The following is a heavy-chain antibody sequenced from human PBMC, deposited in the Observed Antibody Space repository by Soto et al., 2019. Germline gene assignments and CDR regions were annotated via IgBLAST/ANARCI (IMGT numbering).Heavy chain of an antibody. D-gene: IGHD3-22*01. CDR2: ISYDGTTQ. CDR1: GFTFSDYG. Sequence: PGGSLRLSCAASGFTFSDYGMHWVRQAPGKGPEWLAVISYDGTTQHYADSVKDRFTISRDNFKNTLHLQINSLRGEDTAVYYCANSEDDSSAYVGYFDYWGQGTLVTVYS. J-gene: IGHJ4*02. CDR3: ANSEDDSSAYVGYFDY. V-gene: IGHV3-30*18.